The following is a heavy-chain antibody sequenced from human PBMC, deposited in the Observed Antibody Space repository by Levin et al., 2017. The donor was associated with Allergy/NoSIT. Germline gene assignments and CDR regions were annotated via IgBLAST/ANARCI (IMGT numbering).Heavy chain of an antibody. CDR2: FYYDGTT. D-gene: IGHD2-15*01. J-gene: IGHJ6*02. CDR3: ARDRTLRSGGTTYYYGMDV. V-gene: IGHV4-59*01. Sequence: SCTVSGGSISSYYWSWVRQSPGKGLEWIGYFYYDGTTNYSPSLKTRVTISGDTSKNQLSLKVNSVTAADTAVYYCARDRTLRSGGTTYYYGMDVWGQGTTVTVSS. CDR1: GGSISSYY.